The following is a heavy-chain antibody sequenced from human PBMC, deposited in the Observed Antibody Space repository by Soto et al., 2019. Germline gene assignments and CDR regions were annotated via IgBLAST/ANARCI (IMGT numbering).Heavy chain of an antibody. D-gene: IGHD6-19*01. CDR1: GYTFTSYD. Sequence: QVQMVQSGAEVKKPGASVKVSCKASGYTFTSYDINWVRQATGQGLEWMGWMNPNSGNTGYAQKFQGRVTMTRNTSISTAYMELSSLRSEDTAVYYCASRLVSSGWYGDYWGQGTLVTVSS. V-gene: IGHV1-8*01. CDR2: MNPNSGNT. J-gene: IGHJ4*02. CDR3: ASRLVSSGWYGDY.